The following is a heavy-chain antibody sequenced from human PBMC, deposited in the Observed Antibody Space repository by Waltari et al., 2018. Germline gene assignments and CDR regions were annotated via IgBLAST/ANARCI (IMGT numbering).Heavy chain of an antibody. D-gene: IGHD2-2*01. Sequence: QVQLVESGGGVVQPGGSLRLSCAASGFTFSSYGMHWVRQAPGKGLEWIGEINHSGSTNYNPSLKSRVTISVDTSKNQFSLKLSSVTAADTAVYYCARRQYQLLLSWFDPWGQGTLVTVSS. CDR1: GFTFSSYG. J-gene: IGHJ5*02. CDR2: INHSGST. V-gene: IGHV4-34*01. CDR3: ARRQYQLLLSWFDP.